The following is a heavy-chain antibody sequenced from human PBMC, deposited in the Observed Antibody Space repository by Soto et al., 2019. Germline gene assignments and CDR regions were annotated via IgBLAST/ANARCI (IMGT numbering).Heavy chain of an antibody. D-gene: IGHD3-3*01. Sequence: QVQLQESGPGLVKPSQTLSLTCTVSGGSISSGGYYWSWIRQHPGKGLEWIGYIYYSGSTYYNPSVKRRVIIAVDASKNQFSLKLSSVTGAATVVYYCAREGRPGHTIFGKGGMHVGGHGTRVTVSS. J-gene: IGHJ6*02. CDR1: GGSISSGGYY. CDR3: AREGRPGHTIFGKGGMHV. CDR2: IYYSGST. V-gene: IGHV4-31*03.